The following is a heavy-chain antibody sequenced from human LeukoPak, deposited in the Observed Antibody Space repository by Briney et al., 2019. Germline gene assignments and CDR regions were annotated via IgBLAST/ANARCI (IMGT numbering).Heavy chain of an antibody. J-gene: IGHJ5*02. CDR2: INAGNGNT. CDR1: GYTFTGYY. D-gene: IGHD3-10*01. CDR3: ARSPLPVVWFGESGWFDP. Sequence: GASVKVSCKASGYTFTGYYMHWVRQAPGQGLEWMGWINAGNGNTKYSQKFQGRVTITRDTSASTAYMELSSLRSEDTAVYYCARSPLPVVWFGESGWFDPWGQGTLVTVSS. V-gene: IGHV1-3*01.